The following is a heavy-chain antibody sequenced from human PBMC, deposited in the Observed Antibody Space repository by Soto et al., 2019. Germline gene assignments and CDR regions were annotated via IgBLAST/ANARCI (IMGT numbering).Heavy chain of an antibody. CDR1: GCTFSSYG. Sequence: GGSLRLSCAASGCTFSSYGMHWVRQAPGKGLEWVAVISYDGSNKYYADSVKGRFTISRDNSKNTLYLQMNSLRAEDTAVYYCAKDEKTYYYDSSGYPFDYWGQGTLVTVSS. V-gene: IGHV3-30*18. J-gene: IGHJ4*02. CDR2: ISYDGSNK. CDR3: AKDEKTYYYDSSGYPFDY. D-gene: IGHD3-22*01.